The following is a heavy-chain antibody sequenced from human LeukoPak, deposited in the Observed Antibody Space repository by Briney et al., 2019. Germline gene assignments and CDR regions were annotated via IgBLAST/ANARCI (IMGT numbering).Heavy chain of an antibody. D-gene: IGHD1-26*01. CDR2: ISSSSSYI. J-gene: IGHJ4*02. CDR1: GFTFSSYS. Sequence: GGSLRLSCAASGFTFSSYSMNWVRQAPGKGLEWVSSISSSSSYIYYADSVKGRLTISRDNAKNSLYLQMNSLRAEDTAVYYCARGGATTSQFDYWGQGTLVTVSS. CDR3: ARGGATTSQFDY. V-gene: IGHV3-21*01.